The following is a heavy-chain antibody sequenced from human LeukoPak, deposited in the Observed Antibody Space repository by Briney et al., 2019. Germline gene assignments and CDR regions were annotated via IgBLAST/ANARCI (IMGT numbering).Heavy chain of an antibody. V-gene: IGHV4-59*06. J-gene: IGHJ4*02. CDR2: IYYSGIT. D-gene: IGHD3-10*01. Sequence: PSETLSLTCTVSGGSIRGYYWSWIRQPPGKGLEWIGYIYYSGITYYNPSLKSRVSLSVDTSNDQFSLKLSSVTAADTAVYYCARESPSTLHYFGSGTSYYIDSWGQGTLVTVSS. CDR3: ARESPSTLHYFGSGTSYYIDS. CDR1: GGSIRGYY.